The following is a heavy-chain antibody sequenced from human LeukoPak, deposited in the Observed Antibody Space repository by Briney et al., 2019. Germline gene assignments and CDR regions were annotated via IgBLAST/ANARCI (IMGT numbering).Heavy chain of an antibody. D-gene: IGHD3-22*01. CDR1: GFTFSSYA. J-gene: IGHJ4*02. CDR3: AKDSGDYYDSSGPGFDY. Sequence: GGSLRLSCAASGFTFSSYAMSWVRQAPGKGLEWVSAISGSGGSTYYADSVKGRFTIPRDNSKNTLYLQMNSLRAEDTAVYYCAKDSGDYYDSSGPGFDYWGQGTLVTVSS. V-gene: IGHV3-23*01. CDR2: ISGSGGST.